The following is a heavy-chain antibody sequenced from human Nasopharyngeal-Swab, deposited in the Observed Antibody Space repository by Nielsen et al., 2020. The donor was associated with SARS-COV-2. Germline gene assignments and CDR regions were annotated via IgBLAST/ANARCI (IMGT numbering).Heavy chain of an antibody. V-gene: IGHV3-64*04. CDR3: AKDQRYSGYDSFDY. D-gene: IGHD5-12*01. CDR1: GFTFSSYA. J-gene: IGHJ4*02. CDR2: ISSNGGST. Sequence: GESLKISCSASGFTFSSYAMHWVRQAPGKGLEYVSAISSNGGSTYYADSVKGRFTISRDNSKNTLYLQMNSLRAEDTAVYYCAKDQRYSGYDSFDYWGQGTLVTVSS.